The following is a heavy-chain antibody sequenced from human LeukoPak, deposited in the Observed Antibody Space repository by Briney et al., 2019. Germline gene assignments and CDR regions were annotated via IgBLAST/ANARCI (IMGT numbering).Heavy chain of an antibody. D-gene: IGHD6-6*01. CDR3: ARDRFSSSPEYYYYGMDV. CDR2: IYYSGST. J-gene: IGHJ6*02. V-gene: IGHV4-30-4*08. Sequence: PSETLSLTCTVSGGSISSGGYYWSWIRQHPGKGLEWIGYIYYSGSTYYNPSLKSRVTISVDTSKNQFSLKLSSVTAADTAVYYCARDRFSSSPEYYYYGMDVWGQGTTVTVSS. CDR1: GGSISSGGYY.